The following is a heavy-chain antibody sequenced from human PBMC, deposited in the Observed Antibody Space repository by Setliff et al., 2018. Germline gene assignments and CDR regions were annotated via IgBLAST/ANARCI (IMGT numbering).Heavy chain of an antibody. CDR1: GFPFSSSP. Sequence: GGSLRLSCVTSGFPFSSSPMTWVRQAPGKGLEWVCAFATGGGAYYADSVRGRFTISRDNSRDTLFLLMTDLRPEDTAVYYCAAGVIDYWGQGTLVTVSS. CDR2: FATGGGA. J-gene: IGHJ4*02. D-gene: IGHD6-13*01. CDR3: AAGVIDY. V-gene: IGHV3-23*01.